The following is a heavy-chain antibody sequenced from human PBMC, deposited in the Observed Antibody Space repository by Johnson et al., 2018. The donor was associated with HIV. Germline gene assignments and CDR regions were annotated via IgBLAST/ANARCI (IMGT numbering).Heavy chain of an antibody. Sequence: VQLVESGGGVVRPGGSLRLSCAASGFTFDDYAMHWVRQAPGKGLEWVSGISWNAGRTGYTDSVKGRFTISRDNSKNTLYLQMNSLRAEDTAVYYCAKDLRGIAGAIDAFDIWGQGTMVTVSS. CDR2: ISWNAGRT. V-gene: IGHV3-20*04. CDR1: GFTFDDYA. CDR3: AKDLRGIAGAIDAFDI. D-gene: IGHD6-19*01. J-gene: IGHJ3*02.